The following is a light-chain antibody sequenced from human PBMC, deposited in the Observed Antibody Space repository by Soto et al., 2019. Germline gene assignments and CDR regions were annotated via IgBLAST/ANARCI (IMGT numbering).Light chain of an antibody. CDR3: QQRSDWPLT. Sequence: EIVLTQSPATLSLSPGERATLSCRASQSVSSYSAWYQQKPGQAPRLLIHDASNRATGIPARFSGSGSGTDFTLTISSLEPEDFAVYFCQQRSDWPLTFGGGTKVEIK. CDR1: QSVSSY. CDR2: DAS. J-gene: IGKJ4*01. V-gene: IGKV3-11*01.